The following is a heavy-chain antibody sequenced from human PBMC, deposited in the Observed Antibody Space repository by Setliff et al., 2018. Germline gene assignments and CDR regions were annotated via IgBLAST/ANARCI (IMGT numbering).Heavy chain of an antibody. Sequence: GASVKVSCKASGYTFTSYALHWVRQAPGQRLGWMGWINTGNGNTKYSQNFQGRVIFTRDTSASTAYMELSSLRSEDTAVYYCARVPQEALYYYDRGNHFDSWGQGTLVTVSS. V-gene: IGHV1-3*04. CDR2: INTGNGNT. CDR3: ARVPQEALYYYDRGNHFDS. CDR1: GYTFTSYA. D-gene: IGHD3-22*01. J-gene: IGHJ4*02.